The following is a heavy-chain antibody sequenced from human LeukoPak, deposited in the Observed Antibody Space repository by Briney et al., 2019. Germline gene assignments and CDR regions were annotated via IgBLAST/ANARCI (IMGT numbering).Heavy chain of an antibody. CDR2: IYYSGST. J-gene: IGHJ4*02. V-gene: IGHV4-39*01. Sequence: SETLSLTCTVSGGSISSSSYYWGWIRQPPGKGLEWIGSIYYSGSTYYNPSLKSRVTISVDTSKNQFSLRLNSVTAADTAVYYCARQIIRGQYLVHFDYWGQGTLVTVSS. CDR1: GGSISSSSYY. D-gene: IGHD6-13*01. CDR3: ARQIIRGQYLVHFDY.